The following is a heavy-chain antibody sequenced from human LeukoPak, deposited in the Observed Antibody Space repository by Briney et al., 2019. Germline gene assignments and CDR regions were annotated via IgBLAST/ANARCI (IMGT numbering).Heavy chain of an antibody. CDR1: GGSISSGGYF. CDR2: IYSSGST. J-gene: IGHJ4*02. Sequence: SQTLSLTCTVSGGSISSGGYFWNWIRQLPGKGLEWIGYIYSSGSTYNPSLKSRVIISLDTSRNQFSLKLNSVTAADTAVYYCARGGKKTAMVTSWGQGTLVTVPS. D-gene: IGHD5-18*01. CDR3: ARGGKKTAMVTS. V-gene: IGHV4-31*03.